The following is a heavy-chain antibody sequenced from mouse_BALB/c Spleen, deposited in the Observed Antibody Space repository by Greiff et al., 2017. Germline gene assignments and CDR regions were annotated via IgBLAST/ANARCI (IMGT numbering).Heavy chain of an antibody. CDR1: GYTFTSYW. D-gene: IGHD4-1*01. V-gene: IGHV1-7*01. Sequence: QVQLQQSGAELAKPGASVKMSCKASGYTFTSYWMHWVKQRPGQGLEWIGYINPSTGYTEYNQKFKDKATLTADKSSSTAYMQLSSLTSEDSAVYYCARLGLRYFDYWGQGTTLTVSS. CDR2: INPSTGYT. J-gene: IGHJ2*01. CDR3: ARLGLRYFDY.